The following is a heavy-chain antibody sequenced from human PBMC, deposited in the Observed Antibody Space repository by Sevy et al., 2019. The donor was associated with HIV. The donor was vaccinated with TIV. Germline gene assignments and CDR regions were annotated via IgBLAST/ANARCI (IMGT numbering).Heavy chain of an antibody. CDR1: GYTFTGYY. CDR2: INPDSGDP. Sequence: ASVKVSCKASGYTFTGYYMHWMRQAPGQGLEWMGWINPDSGDPTYAPKFQGRVTLTRDTSINTAYMDLRRLKSGDTAVYYCVRDDRDGYFEHWGQGTLVTVSS. CDR3: VRDDRDGYFEH. J-gene: IGHJ4*02. V-gene: IGHV1-2*02.